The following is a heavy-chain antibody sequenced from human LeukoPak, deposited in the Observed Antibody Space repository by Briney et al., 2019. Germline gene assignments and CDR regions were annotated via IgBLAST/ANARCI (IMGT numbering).Heavy chain of an antibody. J-gene: IGHJ4*02. D-gene: IGHD1-14*01. CDR2: INPNSGGT. CDR3: ARVHNSNHGTFDY. V-gene: IGHV1-2*02. CDR1: GYTFTGYY. Sequence: ASVKVSCKASGYTFTGYYMHWVRQAPGQGLEWMGWINPNSGGTNYAQKFQGRVTMTRDTSSSAAYMELSRLRSDDTAVYYCARVHNSNHGTFDYWGQGTLVTVSS.